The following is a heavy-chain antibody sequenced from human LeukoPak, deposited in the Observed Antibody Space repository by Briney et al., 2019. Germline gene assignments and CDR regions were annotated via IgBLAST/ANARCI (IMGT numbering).Heavy chain of an antibody. CDR3: ARNRGWYATDV. D-gene: IGHD6-19*01. J-gene: IGHJ6*02. CDR2: INHSGST. CDR1: GGSFSGYY. Sequence: SETLSLTCAVYGGSFSGYYWSWIRQPPGKGLEWIGEINHSGSTNYNPSLKSRVTISVDTSKNQLSLKLSSVTAADTAVYYCARNRGWYATDVWGQGAAVTVSS. V-gene: IGHV4-34*01.